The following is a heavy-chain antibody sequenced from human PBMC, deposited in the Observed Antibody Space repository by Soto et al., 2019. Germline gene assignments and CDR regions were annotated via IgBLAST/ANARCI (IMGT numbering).Heavy chain of an antibody. CDR1: GGSISSYY. Sequence: SETLSLTCTVSGGSISSYYWSWIRQPPGKGLEWIGYIYYSGSTNYNPSLKSRVTISVDTSKNQFSLKLSSVTAADTAVYYCAREGHYYDSSGYLDYWCQGTLVTVS. D-gene: IGHD3-22*01. V-gene: IGHV4-59*01. J-gene: IGHJ4*02. CDR2: IYYSGST. CDR3: AREGHYYDSSGYLDY.